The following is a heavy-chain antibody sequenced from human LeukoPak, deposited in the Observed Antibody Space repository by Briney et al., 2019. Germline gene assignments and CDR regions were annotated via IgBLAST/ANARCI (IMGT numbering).Heavy chain of an antibody. J-gene: IGHJ4*02. V-gene: IGHV3-30*02. D-gene: IGHD1-26*01. CDR2: IRFDGSNT. CDR1: GFTFRYYG. CDR3: ARAGGRGRLDY. Sequence: GGSLRLSCAASGFTFRYYGMHWVRQAPGKGPEWVAFIRFDGSNTYLPDSVKGRFTISRDNSKSTLLLQMSDLRPEDTAMYYCARAGGRGRLDYWGQGTQVTVSS.